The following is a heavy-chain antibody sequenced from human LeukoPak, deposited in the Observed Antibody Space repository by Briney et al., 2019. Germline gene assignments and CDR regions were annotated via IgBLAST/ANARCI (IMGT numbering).Heavy chain of an antibody. J-gene: IGHJ3*01. CDR2: VNSDGSST. D-gene: IGHD1-1*01. Sequence: GGSLRLSCAASGFTFSSYWMHWVRQAPGKGLVWVSRVNSDGSSTTYADSVKGRSTISRDNSMNTLYLQMNSLRPEDTAVYYCARECTSGTTGDAFDLWGHGTLVTVSS. CDR1: GFTFSSYW. CDR3: ARECTSGTTGDAFDL. V-gene: IGHV3-74*01.